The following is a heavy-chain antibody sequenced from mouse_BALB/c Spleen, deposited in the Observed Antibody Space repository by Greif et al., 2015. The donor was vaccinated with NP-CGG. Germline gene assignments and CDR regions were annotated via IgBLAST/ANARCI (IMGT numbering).Heavy chain of an antibody. CDR1: GYTFTSYW. V-gene: IGHV1-7*01. CDR3: APSLRYAMDY. J-gene: IGHJ4*01. Sequence: VKLQESGAELAKPGASVKMSCKASGYTFTSYWMHWVKQRPGQGLEWIGYINPSTGYTEYNQKFKDKATLTADKSSSTAYMRLSSLTSEDSAVYYCAPSLRYAMDYWGQGTSVTVSS. CDR2: INPSTGYT.